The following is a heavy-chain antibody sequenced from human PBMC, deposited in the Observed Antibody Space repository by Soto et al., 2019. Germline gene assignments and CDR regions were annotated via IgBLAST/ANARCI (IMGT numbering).Heavy chain of an antibody. CDR2: IYWDDDK. J-gene: IGHJ4*02. V-gene: IGHV2-5*02. Sequence: QITLKESGPTLVKPTQPLTLTCTFSGFSLNTSGVGVGWIRQPPGKALEWLALIYWDDDKRYSPSLKSRLTITKDTSKNQVVLTMTNMDPVDTATYYCARRHVLEHCSGGGCSYPVCFDYWGQGTLVTVSS. CDR1: GFSLNTSGVG. CDR3: ARRHVLEHCSGGGCSYPVCFDY. D-gene: IGHD2-15*01.